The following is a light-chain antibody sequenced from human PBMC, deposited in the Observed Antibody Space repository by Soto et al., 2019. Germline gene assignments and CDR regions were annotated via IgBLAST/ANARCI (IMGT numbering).Light chain of an antibody. CDR3: QQYVSSRWT. CDR2: GAS. J-gene: IGKJ1*01. Sequence: EIVLTQSPDTLSLSPGERATLSCRASQSVSSSYLAWYQQKPGQAPRLLIYGASSRATGIPDRFSGSGSGTDSTLTISRLETEDFAVYYCQQYVSSRWTFVQGTKVEIK. V-gene: IGKV3-20*01. CDR1: QSVSSSY.